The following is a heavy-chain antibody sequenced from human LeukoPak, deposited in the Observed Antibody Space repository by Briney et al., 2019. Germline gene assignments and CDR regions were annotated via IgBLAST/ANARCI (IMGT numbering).Heavy chain of an antibody. CDR2: ISGSGSAI. CDR3: ARDGYHYYGSGTYFGYYYMDV. D-gene: IGHD3-10*01. CDR1: GYTFINYS. V-gene: IGHV3-48*04. J-gene: IGHJ6*03. Sequence: GGSLRFSCTASGYTFINYSMNWVRQAPGKGLEWVPYISGSGSAIYYADSVKGRFTISRDNAKNSLYLQMNSLRAEDTAVYYCARDGYHYYGSGTYFGYYYMDVWGKGTTVTISS.